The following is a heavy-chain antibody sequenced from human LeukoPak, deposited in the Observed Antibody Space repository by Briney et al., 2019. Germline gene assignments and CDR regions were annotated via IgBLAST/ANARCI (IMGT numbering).Heavy chain of an antibody. CDR2: IKQDGSEK. CDR1: GFTFSSYW. V-gene: IGHV3-7*01. Sequence: GGSLRLSCAASGFTFSSYWVSWVRQAPGKGLEWVANIKQDGSEKYYVDSVKGRFTISRDNAKNSLYLQMNSLRAEDTAVYYCARGRQSWFDPWGQGTLVTVSS. J-gene: IGHJ5*02. CDR3: ARGRQSWFDP.